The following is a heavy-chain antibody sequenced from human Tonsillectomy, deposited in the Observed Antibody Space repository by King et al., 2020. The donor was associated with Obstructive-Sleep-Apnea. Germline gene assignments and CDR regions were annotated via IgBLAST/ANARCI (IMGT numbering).Heavy chain of an antibody. J-gene: IGHJ6*02. CDR3: ARDNYDILTGYRYGMDV. CDR2: IGTAGDT. CDR1: GFTFSSYD. D-gene: IGHD3-9*01. Sequence: VQLVESGGGLVQPGGSLRLSCAASGFTFSSYDMHWVRQATGKGLEWVSAIGTAGDTYYPGSVKGRFTISRENAKNSLYLQMNSLSAGDTAVYYCARDNYDILTGYRYGMDVWGQGTTVTVSS. V-gene: IGHV3-13*01.